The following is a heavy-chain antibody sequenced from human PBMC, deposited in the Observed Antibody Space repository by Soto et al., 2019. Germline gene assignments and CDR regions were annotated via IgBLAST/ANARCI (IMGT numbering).Heavy chain of an antibody. CDR1: GYTFTSYY. J-gene: IGHJ4*02. CDR2: INPSGGST. D-gene: IGHD5-12*01. Sequence: SVKVSCKASGYTFTSYYMHWVRQAPGQGLEWMGIINPSGGSTSYAQKFQGRVTMTRDTSTSTVYMELSSLRSEDTAVYYCARGTGGAVEMATIFDYWGQGTLVTVSS. CDR3: ARGTGGAVEMATIFDY. V-gene: IGHV1-46*01.